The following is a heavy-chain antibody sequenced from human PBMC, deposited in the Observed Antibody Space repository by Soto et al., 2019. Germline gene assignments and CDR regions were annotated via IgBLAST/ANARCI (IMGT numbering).Heavy chain of an antibody. CDR3: ARGGLRRGDRTGYYYGMDV. V-gene: IGHV4-30-2*01. Sequence: SETLSLTCTVSGGSISSGDYYWSWIRQPPGKGLEWIGYIYHSGNTYYNPSLKSRVTISVDWSKNQFSLTLSSVTAADTAVYYCARGGLRRGDRTGYYYGMDVWGQGTTVTVSS. J-gene: IGHJ6*02. CDR1: GGSISSGDYY. D-gene: IGHD3-10*01. CDR2: IYHSGNT.